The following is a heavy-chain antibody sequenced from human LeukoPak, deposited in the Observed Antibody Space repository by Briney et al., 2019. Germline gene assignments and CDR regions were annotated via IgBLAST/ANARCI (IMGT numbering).Heavy chain of an antibody. V-gene: IGHV3-48*02. CDR1: GFTFSTYN. Sequence: GGSLRLFCAASGFTFSTYNMNWVRQAPGKGLEWVSFISSDSRIIYYADSVKGRFTVSRDNAKNSLYLQMNSLRDEDTAVYYCARNPAGIGDYWGQGTLVTVSS. CDR3: ARNPAGIGDY. J-gene: IGHJ4*02. D-gene: IGHD1-26*01. CDR2: ISSDSRII.